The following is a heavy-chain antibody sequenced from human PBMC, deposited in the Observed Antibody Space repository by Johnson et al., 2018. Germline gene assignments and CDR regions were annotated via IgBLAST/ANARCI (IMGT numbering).Heavy chain of an antibody. CDR3: ARGRGTGSYSQAYLDH. V-gene: IGHV4-59*01. CDR1: GGSISSYY. D-gene: IGHD3-3*02. Sequence: QVQLQESGPGLVEHSDTLSLICTVSGGSISSYYYHWIRQSPGKGLEWIGYMYHSGGTNYTPSLNGRVTISLDTSKNQFSLKPNSVTPADTAGYYCARGRGTGSYSQAYLDHWGQGTLVTVSS. J-gene: IGHJ1*01. CDR2: MYHSGGT.